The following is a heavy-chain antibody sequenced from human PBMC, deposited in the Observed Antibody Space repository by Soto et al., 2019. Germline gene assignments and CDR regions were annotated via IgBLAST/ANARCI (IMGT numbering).Heavy chain of an antibody. CDR2: IYYSGST. J-gene: IGHJ4*02. CDR3: AREPSI. CDR1: GGSINSGGYY. V-gene: IGHV4-31*03. Sequence: QVQLQESGPGLVKPSQTLSLTCTVSGGSINSGGYYWSWIRQHPGKGLEWIGYIYYSGSTYYNPLLDSRVTLSVDTSKNQFSLKLRSETAADTDAYYCAREPSIWGPGTLVTVSS.